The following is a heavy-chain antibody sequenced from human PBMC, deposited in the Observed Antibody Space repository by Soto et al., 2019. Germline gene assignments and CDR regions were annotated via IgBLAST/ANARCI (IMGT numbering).Heavy chain of an antibody. CDR2: IYPGDSDT. CDR1: GYSFTSYW. D-gene: IGHD3-16*02. J-gene: IGHJ4*02. Sequence: GESLKVSWKGSGYSFTSYWIGWVRQMPGKGLEWMGIIYPGDSDTRYSPSFQGQVTISADKSISAAYLQWSSLKASDTAMYYCARSLLGELSWYDYWGQGTLVTVSS. CDR3: ARSLLGELSWYDY. V-gene: IGHV5-51*01.